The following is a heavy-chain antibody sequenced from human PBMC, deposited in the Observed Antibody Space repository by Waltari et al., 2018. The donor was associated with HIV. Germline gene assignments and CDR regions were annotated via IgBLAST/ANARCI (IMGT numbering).Heavy chain of an antibody. CDR1: GPTLIDYS. V-gene: IGHV3-21*02. D-gene: IGHD6-13*01. CDR3: ARDSRGTSWSLNWFDP. CDR2: ISSSGSFI. J-gene: IGHJ5*02. Sequence: EVQLVDSGGGLVKQGGYMRLSCAASGPTLIDYSIHLVRQSPGKGLEWFSSISSSGSFIYYADSVKGRFTISRDNAQNSMYLQMNNLRADDSAMYYCARDSRGTSWSLNWFDPWGQGTLVTVSS.